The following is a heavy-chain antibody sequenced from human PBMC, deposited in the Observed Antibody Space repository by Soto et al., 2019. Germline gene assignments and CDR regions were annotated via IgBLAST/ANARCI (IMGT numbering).Heavy chain of an antibody. J-gene: IGHJ5*02. CDR3: AKGGCSGGSCYSWFDP. CDR1: GFTFSSYA. Sequence: EVQLLESGGGLVQPGGSLRLSCAASGFTFSSYAMSWVRQAPGKGLEWVSAISGSGGSTYYADSVKGRFTISRDNSKNTLYLQMNSLRAEDTAVYYCAKGGCSGGSCYSWFDPWGQGTLVTVSS. CDR2: ISGSGGST. D-gene: IGHD2-15*01. V-gene: IGHV3-23*01.